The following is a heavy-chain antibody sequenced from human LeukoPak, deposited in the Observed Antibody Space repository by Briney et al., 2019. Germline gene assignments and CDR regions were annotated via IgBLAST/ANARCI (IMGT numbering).Heavy chain of an antibody. CDR3: ARLFPGFYCTNGVCYRLSNWFDP. CDR2: INHSGST. V-gene: IGHV4-34*01. Sequence: SETLSLTCAVYGGSFSGYYWSWIRQPPGKGLEWIGEINHSGSTNYNPSLKSRVTISVDTSKNQFSLKLSSVTAADTAVYYCARLFPGFYCTNGVCYRLSNWFDPWGQGTLVTVSS. D-gene: IGHD2-8*01. CDR1: GGSFSGYY. J-gene: IGHJ5*02.